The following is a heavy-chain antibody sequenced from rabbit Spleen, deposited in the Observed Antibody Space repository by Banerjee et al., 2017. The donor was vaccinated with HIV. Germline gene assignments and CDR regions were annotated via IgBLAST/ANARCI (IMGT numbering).Heavy chain of an antibody. V-gene: IGHV1S47*01. CDR1: GFDFSSDA. CDR3: ARGSAAMTMVITGFYFNL. J-gene: IGHJ4*01. CDR2: IYNGDGST. Sequence: EESGGGLVKPGGTLTLTCKASGFDFSSDAMCWVRQAPGKGPEFIACIYNGDGSTYYASWVNGRFTVSKTSSTTVTLQLTSLTAADTATYFCARGSAAMTMVITGFYFNLWGPGTLVTVS. D-gene: IGHD2-1*01.